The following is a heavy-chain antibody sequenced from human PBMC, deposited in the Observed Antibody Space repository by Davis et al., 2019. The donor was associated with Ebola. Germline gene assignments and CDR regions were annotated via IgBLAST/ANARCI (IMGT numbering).Heavy chain of an antibody. D-gene: IGHD4-17*01. CDR3: ARGDYGDYDYYYFYGMDV. V-gene: IGHV3-74*01. J-gene: IGHJ6*02. Sequence: GESLKISCAASGFTFSSYWMHWVRQAPGKGLVWVSRINSDGSSTSYADSVKGRFTISRDNAKNTLYLQMNSLRAEDTAVYYCARGDYGDYDYYYFYGMDVWGQGTTVTVSS. CDR2: INSDGSST. CDR1: GFTFSSYW.